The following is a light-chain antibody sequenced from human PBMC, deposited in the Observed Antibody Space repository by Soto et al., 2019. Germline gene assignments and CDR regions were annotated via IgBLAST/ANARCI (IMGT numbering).Light chain of an antibody. V-gene: IGKV3-11*01. J-gene: IGKJ5*01. CDR2: DAS. CDR1: QSVSSY. CDR3: QQRSNWPPSIT. Sequence: EIVLTQSPATLSLSPGERATLSFRASQSVSSYLACYQQKPGQAPRLLIYDASNRATGIPDRFSGSGSGTDFTLTISSLEPEDFAVYYCQQRSNWPPSITFGQGTRLEIK.